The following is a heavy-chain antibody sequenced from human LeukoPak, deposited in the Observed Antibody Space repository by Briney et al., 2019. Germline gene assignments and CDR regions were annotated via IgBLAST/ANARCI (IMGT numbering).Heavy chain of an antibody. CDR3: ARDSSYDSSGYYYGDRRPAGDAFDI. CDR2: ISSSSSYI. J-gene: IGHJ3*02. CDR1: GFTFSSYS. Sequence: GGSLRLSCAASGFTFSSYSMNWVRQAPGKGLEWVSSISSSSSYIYYADSVKGRFTISRDNAKNSLYLQMNSLRAEDTAVYYCARDSSYDSSGYYYGDRRPAGDAFDIWGQGTMVTVSS. V-gene: IGHV3-21*01. D-gene: IGHD3-22*01.